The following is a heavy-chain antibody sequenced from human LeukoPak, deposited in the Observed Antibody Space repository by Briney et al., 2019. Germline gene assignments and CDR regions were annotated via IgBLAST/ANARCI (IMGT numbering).Heavy chain of an antibody. CDR3: ARDQGKPH. V-gene: IGHV1-2*06. Sequence: ASVKVSCKASGYTFTSYYIHWVRQAPGRGLEWMGRISPHTGDTIYAQRFQGRVTMTSDTSTSTAYMEVSRLRSDDTAMYYCARDQGKPHWGQGTLVTVSS. CDR1: GYTFTSYY. J-gene: IGHJ4*02. CDR2: ISPHTGDT. D-gene: IGHD3-10*01.